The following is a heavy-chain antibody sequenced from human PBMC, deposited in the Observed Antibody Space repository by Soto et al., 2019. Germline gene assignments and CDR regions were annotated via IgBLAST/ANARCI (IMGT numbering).Heavy chain of an antibody. Sequence: QVQLVQSGDEVKKPGASVKGSCKASGYTFTSYDINWMRQATGQGLEWMGWMNPNSGNTGYAQKFQGRVTMTRNTSISTAYMELSSLRSEDTAVYHCARERTGTTSMDVWGQGTTVTVSS. J-gene: IGHJ6*02. V-gene: IGHV1-8*01. CDR3: ARERTGTTSMDV. CDR1: GYTFTSYD. CDR2: MNPNSGNT. D-gene: IGHD1-1*01.